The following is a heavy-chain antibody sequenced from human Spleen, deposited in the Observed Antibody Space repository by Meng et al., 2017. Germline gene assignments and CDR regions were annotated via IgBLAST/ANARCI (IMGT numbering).Heavy chain of an antibody. CDR2: IYQSGST. D-gene: IGHD2-21*02. CDR3: ARMGNWGGDCYSRHFDY. V-gene: IGHV4-4*02. Sequence: VALDVSCPGPVRPWGTLACTSSVACGPIYISNWWVWVRQPPGKGLEWIGEIYQSGSTNYNPSRKGRVTISVDKSKTHFSLKLSSVTAANTAVYYCARMGNWGGDCYSRHFDYWGQGTLVTASS. CDR1: CGPIYISNW. J-gene: IGHJ4*02.